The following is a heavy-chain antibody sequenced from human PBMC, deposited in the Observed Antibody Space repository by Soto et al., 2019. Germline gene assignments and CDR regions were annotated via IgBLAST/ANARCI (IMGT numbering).Heavy chain of an antibody. CDR1: GFTFSSYS. V-gene: IGHV3-21*01. D-gene: IGHD3-10*01. J-gene: IGHJ5*02. CDR3: ARVLSHTLLWFGEIDSNWFDP. CDR2: ISSSSSYI. Sequence: GGSLRLSCAASGFTFSSYSMNWVRQAPGKGLEWVSSISSSSSYIYYADSVKGRFTISRDNAKNSLYLQMNSLRAEDTAVYYCARVLSHTLLWFGEIDSNWFDPWGQGTLVTVSS.